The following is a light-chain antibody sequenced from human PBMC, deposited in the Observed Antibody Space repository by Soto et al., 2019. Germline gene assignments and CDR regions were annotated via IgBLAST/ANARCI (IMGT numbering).Light chain of an antibody. Sequence: QSVLTQPASASGSPGQSITISCSGTSSDVGSYNHVAWYQQFPGKTPKLIIYEVTYRPSGVSHRFSASKSGNTASLTISGLQAEDEADYYCISYTGSSTSYVFGTGTKVTVL. CDR2: EVT. CDR1: SSDVGSYNH. J-gene: IGLJ1*01. CDR3: ISYTGSSTSYV. V-gene: IGLV2-14*01.